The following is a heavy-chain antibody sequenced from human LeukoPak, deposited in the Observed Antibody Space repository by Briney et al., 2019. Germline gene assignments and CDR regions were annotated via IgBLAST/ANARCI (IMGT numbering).Heavy chain of an antibody. CDR3: GRESGYNYYFDY. Sequence: ASVKVSCKASGYTFTSYYMHWVRQAPGQGLEWMGWINPNSGGTNYAQKFQGRVTMTRDTSISTAYMELSRLRSDDTAVYYCGRESGYNYYFDYWGQGTLVTVSS. CDR1: GYTFTSYY. V-gene: IGHV1-2*02. J-gene: IGHJ4*02. CDR2: INPNSGGT. D-gene: IGHD3-3*01.